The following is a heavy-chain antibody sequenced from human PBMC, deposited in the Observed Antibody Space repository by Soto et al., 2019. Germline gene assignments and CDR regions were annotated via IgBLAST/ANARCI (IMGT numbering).Heavy chain of an antibody. Sequence: EASVKVSCKASGYTFNSYGISWVRQAPGQGLEWMGWISAYNGNTNYAQKLQGRVTMTTDTSTSTAYMELRSLRSDDTAVYYCARTETDTYYDILTGHRSFDYWGQGNLVTVS. CDR2: ISAYNGNT. CDR1: GYTFNSYG. V-gene: IGHV1-18*01. J-gene: IGHJ4*02. CDR3: ARTETDTYYDILTGHRSFDY. D-gene: IGHD3-9*01.